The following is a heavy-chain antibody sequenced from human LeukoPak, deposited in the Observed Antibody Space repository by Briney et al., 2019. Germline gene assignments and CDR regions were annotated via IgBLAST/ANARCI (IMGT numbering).Heavy chain of an antibody. CDR1: GGSFSGYY. V-gene: IGHV4-34*01. CDR3: VRGPNYSGYGNFDY. Sequence: SETLSLTCAVYGGSFSGYYWSWIRQPPGKGLEWIGEINHSGSTNYNPSLKSRVTISVDTSKNRFSLELTSVTAADTAVYYCVRGPNYSGYGNFDYWGQGTLVTVSS. J-gene: IGHJ4*02. D-gene: IGHD5-12*01. CDR2: INHSGST.